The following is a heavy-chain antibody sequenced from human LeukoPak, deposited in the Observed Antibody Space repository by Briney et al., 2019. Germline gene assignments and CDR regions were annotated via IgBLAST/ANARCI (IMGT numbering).Heavy chain of an antibody. CDR2: INPNSGGT. J-gene: IGHJ5*02. V-gene: IGHV1-2*02. D-gene: IGHD2-2*01. CDR1: GYSFTGDY. CDR3: ARETSRQLPGGYWFDH. Sequence: ASVKVSCKASGYSFTGDYMHWGRQAPGQGREWMGWINPNSGGTNYAQKLQGGVTMTRDTTISTAYMELSRLRSDDTAVYYCARETSRQLPGGYWFDHWGQGTLVTVSS.